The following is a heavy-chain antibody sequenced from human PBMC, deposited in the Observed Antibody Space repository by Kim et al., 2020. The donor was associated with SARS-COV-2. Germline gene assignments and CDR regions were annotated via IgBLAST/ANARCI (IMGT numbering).Heavy chain of an antibody. Sequence: GGSLRLSCAASGFTFSNSPMSWVRQAPGKGLEWVSTIDGRGATTYYPGSVKGRFTISRDNSKNTLYLHMNNLRAEDTAVYFCAKSGQLDYWGQGTLVTVSS. CDR3: AKSGQLDY. CDR1: GFTFSNSP. J-gene: IGHJ4*02. V-gene: IGHV3-23*01. CDR2: IDGRGATT. D-gene: IGHD5-12*01.